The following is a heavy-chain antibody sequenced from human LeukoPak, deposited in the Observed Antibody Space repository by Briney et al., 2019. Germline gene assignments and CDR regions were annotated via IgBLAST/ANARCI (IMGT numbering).Heavy chain of an antibody. V-gene: IGHV4-39*07. J-gene: IGHJ4*02. Sequence: PSETLSLTCTVSGGSISSSYYWGWIRQPPGRGLEWIGSMHFSGGTYYNPSLKSRVTVSVDTSKNQFSLKLSSVTAADTAVYYCARGYDNRGNFDYWGQGTLVTVSS. CDR1: GGSISSSYY. CDR2: MHFSGGT. CDR3: ARGYDNRGNFDY. D-gene: IGHD3-9*01.